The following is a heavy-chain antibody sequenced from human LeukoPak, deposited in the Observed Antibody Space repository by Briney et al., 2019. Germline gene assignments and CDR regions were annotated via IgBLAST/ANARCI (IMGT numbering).Heavy chain of an antibody. Sequence: RASVKVSCKASGYTFTSYAMHWVRQAPGQRLEWMGWINAGNGNTKYSQKFQGRVTITRDTSASTAYMELSSLRSEDTAVYYCARVSTDILTGYLTFDYWGQGILVTVSS. J-gene: IGHJ4*02. V-gene: IGHV1-3*01. CDR1: GYTFTSYA. D-gene: IGHD3-9*01. CDR2: INAGNGNT. CDR3: ARVSTDILTGYLTFDY.